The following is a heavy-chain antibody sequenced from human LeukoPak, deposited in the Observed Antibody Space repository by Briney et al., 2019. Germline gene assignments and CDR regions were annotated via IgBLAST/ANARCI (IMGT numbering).Heavy chain of an antibody. CDR1: GYTFIGYY. CDR2: INPNTGGT. D-gene: IGHD3-3*01. Sequence: ASVKVSCKASGYTFIGYYIHWIRQAPGQGLEWMGRINPNTGGTNYAQNFQGRVTMTRDTSISTAYMDLSSLRSDDTAVYYCARGLPKAVFGMVIEDWGQGTLVTVSS. CDR3: ARGLPKAVFGMVIED. J-gene: IGHJ1*01. V-gene: IGHV1-2*06.